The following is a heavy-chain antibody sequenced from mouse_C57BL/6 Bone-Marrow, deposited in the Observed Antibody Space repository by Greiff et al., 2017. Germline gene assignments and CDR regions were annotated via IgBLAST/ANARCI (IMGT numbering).Heavy chain of an antibody. CDR3: AIWGIYDGYFFDY. D-gene: IGHD2-3*01. CDR1: GFSLTSYG. V-gene: IGHV2-5*01. J-gene: IGHJ2*01. CDR2: IWRGGSP. Sequence: QVQLQPSGPGLVQPSQSLSITCTVSGFSLTSYGVHWVRQSPGKGLEWLGVIWRGGSPDYNAAFMSRLSITKDNSKSQVFFKMNSLQADDTAIYYCAIWGIYDGYFFDYGGQGTTLTVSS.